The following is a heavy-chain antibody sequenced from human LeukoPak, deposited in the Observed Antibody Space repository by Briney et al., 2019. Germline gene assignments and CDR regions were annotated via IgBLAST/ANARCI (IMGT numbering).Heavy chain of an antibody. J-gene: IGHJ6*02. CDR2: IYSGGST. Sequence: GGSLRLSCAASGFTVSSNYMSWVRQAPGKGLEWVSVIYSGGSTYYADSVKGRFTISRDNSKNTLYLQMNGLRAEDTAVYYCARKRYCSGGSCLKDSYYYYGMDVWGQGTTVTVSS. CDR3: ARKRYCSGGSCLKDSYYYYGMDV. CDR1: GFTVSSNY. V-gene: IGHV3-66*01. D-gene: IGHD2-15*01.